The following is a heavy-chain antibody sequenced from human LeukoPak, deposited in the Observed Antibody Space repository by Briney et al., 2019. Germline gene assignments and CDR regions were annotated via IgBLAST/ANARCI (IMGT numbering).Heavy chain of an antibody. J-gene: IGHJ5*02. CDR2: ISSASNYN. D-gene: IGHD3-16*01. CDR3: TATIHGSTADSEGYYPNWFDP. CDR1: GSIISRLS. Sequence: PGGSLILSCAASGSIISRLSMNWLRQSPGKRLEWVSSISSASNYNSYADSVKGRFTISRDNAKNSLFLDMTSLRDEDTAVYYCTATIHGSTADSEGYYPNWFDPWGQGTLVTVSS. V-gene: IGHV3-21*06.